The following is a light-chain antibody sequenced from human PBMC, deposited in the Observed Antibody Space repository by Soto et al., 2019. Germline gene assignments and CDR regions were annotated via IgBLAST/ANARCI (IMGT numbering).Light chain of an antibody. CDR1: QGISNR. Sequence: DIQMTQSPSSVSASVGDSVTITCRASQGISNRLAWYQQKPGKGPKLLISAAFNLQGGVPLRFSGRGSGTDFTLTISSLQPEDPATYYCQQANSYPHTFGQGTKLEIE. V-gene: IGKV1-12*01. CDR3: QQANSYPHT. CDR2: AAF. J-gene: IGKJ2*01.